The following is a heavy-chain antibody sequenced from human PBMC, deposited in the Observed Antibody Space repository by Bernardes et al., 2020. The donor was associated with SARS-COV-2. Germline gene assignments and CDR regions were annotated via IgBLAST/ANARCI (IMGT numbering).Heavy chain of an antibody. CDR2: IKQDGREQ. Sequence: GGSLRLSCAASGFTFSSYWMTWVRQAPGKGLEWVANIKQDGREQYYVDSVKGRFTISRDNAKNSLYLQMDSLRAEDTAVYYCMRDLGSDTVLMPAALPGDYWGQGTLVTVSS. D-gene: IGHD2-8*01. V-gene: IGHV3-7*01. CDR3: MRDLGSDTVLMPAALPGDY. CDR1: GFTFSSYW. J-gene: IGHJ4*02.